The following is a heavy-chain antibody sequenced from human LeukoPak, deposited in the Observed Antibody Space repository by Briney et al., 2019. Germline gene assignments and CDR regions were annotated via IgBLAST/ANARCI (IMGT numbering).Heavy chain of an antibody. V-gene: IGHV3-30*02. CDR1: GFTFSSYG. CDR3: AKGPSRLAAAGTGFDY. Sequence: SGGSLRLSCAASGFTFSSYGMHWVRQAPGKGLEWVAFIRYDGSNKYYADSVKGRFTISRDNSKNTLYLQMNSLRAEDTAVYYCAKGPSRLAAAGTGFDYWGQGTLVTVSS. CDR2: IRYDGSNK. D-gene: IGHD6-13*01. J-gene: IGHJ4*02.